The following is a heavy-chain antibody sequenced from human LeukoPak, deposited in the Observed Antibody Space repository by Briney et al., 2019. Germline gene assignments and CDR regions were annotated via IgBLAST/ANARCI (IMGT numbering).Heavy chain of an antibody. CDR3: ARARRGYSYGYYYYMDV. CDR2: ISGSGGST. V-gene: IGHV3-23*01. D-gene: IGHD5-18*01. J-gene: IGHJ6*03. Sequence: GGSLRLSCAASGFTFSSYAMSWVRQAPGKGLEWVSAISGSGGSTYYADSVKGRFTISRDNSKNTLYLQMNSLRAEDTAVYYCARARRGYSYGYYYYMDVWGKGTTVTVSS. CDR1: GFTFSSYA.